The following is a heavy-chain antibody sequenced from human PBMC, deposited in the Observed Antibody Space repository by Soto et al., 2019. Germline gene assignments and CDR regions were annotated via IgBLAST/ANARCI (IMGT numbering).Heavy chain of an antibody. J-gene: IGHJ4*02. V-gene: IGHV3-23*01. CDR1: GFTFSSYA. Sequence: PGGSLRLSCAASGFTFSSYAMIWVRQAPGKGLEWVSAISGSGGSTYYADSVKGRFTISRDNSKNTLYLQMNSLRAEDTAVYYCVKDPLRFLEWLPAHWGQGTLVTVSS. CDR3: VKDPLRFLEWLPAH. CDR2: ISGSGGST. D-gene: IGHD3-3*01.